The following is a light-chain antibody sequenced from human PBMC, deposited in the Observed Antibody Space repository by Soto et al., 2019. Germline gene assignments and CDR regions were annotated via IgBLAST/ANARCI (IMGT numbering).Light chain of an antibody. V-gene: IGKV3-20*01. Sequence: EIVLTQSPVTLSLSPGEGATLSFRASQTVSKNYLAWYQQKAGQAPRLLIYGASSRATGIPDRFSGSGSGTDFTLTISRLEPEDFAVYYCQQYGSSPITFGQGTRLEIK. J-gene: IGKJ5*01. CDR3: QQYGSSPIT. CDR1: QTVSKNY. CDR2: GAS.